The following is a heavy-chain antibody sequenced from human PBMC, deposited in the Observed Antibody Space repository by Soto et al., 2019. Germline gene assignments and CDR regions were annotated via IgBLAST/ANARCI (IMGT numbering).Heavy chain of an antibody. CDR2: TYYRSKWYN. CDR3: ARAYCTNGVCYKGSFDY. CDR1: GDSVSSNSAA. J-gene: IGHJ4*02. Sequence: SQTLSLPCAISGDSVSSNSAAWNWIRQSPSRGLEWLGRTYYRSKWYNDYAVSVKSRITINPDTSKNQFSLQLNSVTPEDTAVYYCARAYCTNGVCYKGSFDYWGQGTLVTVSS. D-gene: IGHD2-8*01. V-gene: IGHV6-1*01.